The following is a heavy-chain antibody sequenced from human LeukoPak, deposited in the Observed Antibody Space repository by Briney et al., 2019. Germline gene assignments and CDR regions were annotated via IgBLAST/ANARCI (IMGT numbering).Heavy chain of an antibody. V-gene: IGHV4-59*08. CDR3: ARSTIAVAGTGVFDI. D-gene: IGHD6-19*01. Sequence: SETLSLTCTVSGGSISSYYWSWIRQPPGKGLEWIGYIYYSGSTNYNPSLKSRVTISVDTSKNQFSLKLSSVTAADSAVYYCARSTIAVAGTGVFDIWGQGTMVTVSS. CDR2: IYYSGST. CDR1: GGSISSYY. J-gene: IGHJ3*02.